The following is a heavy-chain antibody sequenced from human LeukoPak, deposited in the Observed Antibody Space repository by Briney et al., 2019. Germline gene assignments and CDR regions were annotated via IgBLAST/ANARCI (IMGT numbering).Heavy chain of an antibody. D-gene: IGHD3-22*01. CDR2: FYISGST. CDR3: ARQSGYYDSSVDYYGLNV. V-gene: IGHV4-61*02. Sequence: SQTLSLTCTVSGGSISSGSYYWSWIRQPAGKGLEWIGRFYISGSTNYSPSLKSRVTISVDTSKNQFSLKLNSVTAADTAVYFCARQSGYYDSSVDYYGLNVWGQGITVTVSS. CDR1: GGSISSGSYY. J-gene: IGHJ6*02.